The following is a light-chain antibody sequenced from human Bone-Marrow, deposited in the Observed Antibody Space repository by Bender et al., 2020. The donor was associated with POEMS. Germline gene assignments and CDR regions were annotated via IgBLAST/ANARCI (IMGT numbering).Light chain of an antibody. V-gene: IGLV2-14*03. Sequence: QSALTQPASVSGFPGQSITISCTGTSSDVGTYNFVSWYQQLPGKAPKLMIHNVSDRPSGVSNRFSGSKSGNTASLAISGLQSEDEADYYCAAWEDSLNGWVFGGGTKLTVL. J-gene: IGLJ3*02. CDR1: SSDVGTYNF. CDR3: AAWEDSLNGWV. CDR2: NVS.